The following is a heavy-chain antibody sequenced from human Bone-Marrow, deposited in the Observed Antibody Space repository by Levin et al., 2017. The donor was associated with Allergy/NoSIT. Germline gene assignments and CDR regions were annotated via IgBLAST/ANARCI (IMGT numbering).Heavy chain of an antibody. Sequence: GESLKISCKVSGDTLSDLYIHWVRQGLGEGLEWMGGLDPEDGETIFAQKFQGRVTMTDDTSTETAHMELRSLRSEDTAIYYCVTVRSFQYYYGSGSLRRDFDNWGQGTLVTVSS. J-gene: IGHJ4*02. CDR3: VTVRSFQYYYGSGSLRRDFDN. V-gene: IGHV1-24*01. CDR1: GDTLSDLY. CDR2: LDPEDGET. D-gene: IGHD3-10*01.